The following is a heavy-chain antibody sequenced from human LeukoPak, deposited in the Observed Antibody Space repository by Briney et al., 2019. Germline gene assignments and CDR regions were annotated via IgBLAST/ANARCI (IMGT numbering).Heavy chain of an antibody. CDR2: ISAYNGNT. D-gene: IGHD2-2*01. CDR1: GYTFTSYG. J-gene: IGHJ4*02. V-gene: IGHV1-18*01. Sequence: ASVKVSCKASGYTFTSYGISWVRQAPGQGLEWMGWISAYNGNTNYAQKLQGRVTMTTDTSTSTAYMELRSLRSDDTAVYYCARDRERYCSSTSCRSTPIDYWGQGTLVTVSP. CDR3: ARDRERYCSSTSCRSTPIDY.